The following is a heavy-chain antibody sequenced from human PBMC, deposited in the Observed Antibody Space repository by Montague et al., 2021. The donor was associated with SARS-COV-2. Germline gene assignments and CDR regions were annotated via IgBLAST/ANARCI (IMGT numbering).Heavy chain of an antibody. J-gene: IGHJ3*02. Sequence: SETLSLTCTVSGGSISSSNYYWGWIRQPPGKGLEWIGSIYYSGSTYYNPSLKSRVTISVDTSKNQFSLKLSSVTAPDTAVYYCASPTYYYDSSGSDAFDIWGQGTMVTVSS. CDR2: IYYSGST. CDR1: GGSISSSNYY. D-gene: IGHD3-22*01. CDR3: ASPTYYYDSSGSDAFDI. V-gene: IGHV4-39*01.